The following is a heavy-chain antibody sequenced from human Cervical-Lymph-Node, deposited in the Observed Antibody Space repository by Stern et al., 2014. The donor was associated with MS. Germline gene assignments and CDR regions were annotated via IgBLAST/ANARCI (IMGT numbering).Heavy chain of an antibody. J-gene: IGHJ4*02. CDR1: GFTFSSYT. V-gene: IGHV3-48*02. Sequence: EDQLVESGGGLVQPGESLRLSCAASGFTFSSYTVNWVRQAPGKGLEWVSSITTSSNSIYYADSVQGRFTISRDSAKNSVYLQMNSLRDEDTAVYYCVRSWHYFDYWGQGSLVTVSS. D-gene: IGHD5-24*01. CDR2: ITTSSNSI. CDR3: VRSWHYFDY.